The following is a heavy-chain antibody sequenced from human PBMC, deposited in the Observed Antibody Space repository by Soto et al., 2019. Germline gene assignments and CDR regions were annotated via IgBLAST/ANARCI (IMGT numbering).Heavy chain of an antibody. V-gene: IGHV4-30-4*01. CDR3: AREGVFGVVTPSY. Sequence: PSETLSLTCTVSGGSISSGDYYWSWIRQPPGKGLEWIGYIYYSWSTYYNPSLKSRVTISVDTSKNQFSLKLSSVTAADTAVYYCAREGVFGVVTPSYWGQGTLVTSPQ. CDR2: IYYSWST. CDR1: GGSISSGDYY. D-gene: IGHD3-3*01. J-gene: IGHJ4*02.